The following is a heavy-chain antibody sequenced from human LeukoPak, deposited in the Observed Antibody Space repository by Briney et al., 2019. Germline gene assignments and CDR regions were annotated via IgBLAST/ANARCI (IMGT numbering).Heavy chain of an antibody. V-gene: IGHV3-30-3*01. CDR2: ISYDGSNK. J-gene: IGHJ4*02. D-gene: IGHD4-17*01. CDR3: ASNPLTYYGDRAGPFDY. Sequence: PGGSLRLSCAASGLTFSSYAMHWVRQAPGKGLEWVAVISYDGSNKYYADSVKGRFTISRDNSKNTLYLQMNSLRAEDTAVYYCASNPLTYYGDRAGPFDYWGQGTLVTVSS. CDR1: GLTFSSYA.